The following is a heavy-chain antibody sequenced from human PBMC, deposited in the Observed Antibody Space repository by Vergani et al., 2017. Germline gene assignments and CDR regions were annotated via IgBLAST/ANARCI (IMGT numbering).Heavy chain of an antibody. D-gene: IGHD5-24*01. CDR1: GFTFSSYA. V-gene: IGHV3-23*01. Sequence: EVQLLESGGGLVQPGGSLRLSCAASGFTFSSYAMSWVRQAPGKGLEWVSAISGIGGSTYYADSVKGRFTISRDNSKNTLYLQMNSLRAEDTAVYYCAKRSGWLGFMDVWGQGTTVTVSS. CDR3: AKRSGWLGFMDV. J-gene: IGHJ6*02. CDR2: ISGIGGST.